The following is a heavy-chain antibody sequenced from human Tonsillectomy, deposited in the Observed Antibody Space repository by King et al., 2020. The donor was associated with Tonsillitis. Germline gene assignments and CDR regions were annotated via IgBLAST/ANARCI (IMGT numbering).Heavy chain of an antibody. CDR1: GFTFINAW. CDR2: IKSKTDGGTT. J-gene: IGHJ4*02. CDR3: TSRGPD. D-gene: IGHD3-10*01. Sequence: VQLVESGGGLVKPGGSLRLSCAASGFTFINAWMNWFRQAPGRGLEWVARIKSKTDGGTTDDAVPVKGRFTVSRDDSKNTLYLQMNSLKTEDTAVYYCTSRGPDWGQGTLVTVSS. V-gene: IGHV3-15*07.